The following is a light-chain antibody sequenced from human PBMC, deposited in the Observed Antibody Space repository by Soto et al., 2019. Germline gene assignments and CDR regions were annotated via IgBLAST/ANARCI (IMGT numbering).Light chain of an antibody. Sequence: EIVLTQSPGTLSLSPGERATLSCRASQSVSSSYLAWYQQKPGQAPRLLIYGASSRATGIQDRFSGSGSGTDFTLTMSRLEPEDFAVYYSQQYGSSPYTFGQGTKLEIK. CDR2: GAS. CDR1: QSVSSSY. V-gene: IGKV3-20*01. J-gene: IGKJ2*01. CDR3: QQYGSSPYT.